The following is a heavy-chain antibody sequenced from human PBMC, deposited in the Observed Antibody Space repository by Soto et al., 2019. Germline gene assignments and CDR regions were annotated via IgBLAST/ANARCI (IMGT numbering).Heavy chain of an antibody. J-gene: IGHJ4*02. Sequence: SETLSLTCTVSGGSISSYYWSWIRQPPGKGLEWIGYIYYSGSTNYNPSLKSRVTISVDTSKNQFSLKLSSVTAADTAVYYCARESSSPGGRQQFDYWGQGTLVTVSS. V-gene: IGHV4-59*01. D-gene: IGHD6-13*01. CDR3: ARESSSPGGRQQFDY. CDR1: GGSISSYY. CDR2: IYYSGST.